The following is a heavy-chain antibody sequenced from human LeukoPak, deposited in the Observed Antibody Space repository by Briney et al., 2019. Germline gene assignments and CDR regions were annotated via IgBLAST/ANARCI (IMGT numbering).Heavy chain of an antibody. CDR1: GGSISSYY. CDR2: IYTSGST. Sequence: SETLSLTCTVSGGSISSYYWSWIRQPAGKGLEWIGRIYTSGSTNYNPSLKSRVTMSVDTSKNQFSLKLSSVTAADTAVYYCARGYWSSTSCYEFDYWGQGTLVTVSS. V-gene: IGHV4-4*07. D-gene: IGHD2-2*01. CDR3: ARGYWSSTSCYEFDY. J-gene: IGHJ4*02.